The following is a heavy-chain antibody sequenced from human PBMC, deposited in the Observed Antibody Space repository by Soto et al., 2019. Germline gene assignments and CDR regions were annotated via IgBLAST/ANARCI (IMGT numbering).Heavy chain of an antibody. CDR1: GGSISNYY. J-gene: IGHJ4*02. CDR3: AAPPRY. CDR2: IYSSGST. V-gene: IGHV4-59*01. Sequence: SETLSLTCTVSGGSISNYYWNWIRQPPGKGLEWIGYIYSSGSTNYNPSLKNRVTISVDTSKNQFSLKLTSVTAADTAVYYCAAPPRYWGQGTLVTVSS. D-gene: IGHD6-6*01.